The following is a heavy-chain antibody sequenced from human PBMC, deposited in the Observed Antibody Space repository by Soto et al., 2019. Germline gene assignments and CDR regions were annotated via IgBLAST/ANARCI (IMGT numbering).Heavy chain of an antibody. V-gene: IGHV4-4*01. CDR2: MSHIGSV. CDR1: GVSIGSNYY. CDR3: ARSHGWYAIDY. Sequence: QVLLQESGPGLVQPSGTLSLSCVVSGVSIGSNYYWGWVRQPPGKGLEWLGDMSHIGSVNYNPSLERRVTISMDKSQNQFSLKLNSVTAADTAVYCCARSHGWYAIDYWGQGTLVIVSS. J-gene: IGHJ4*02. D-gene: IGHD6-19*01.